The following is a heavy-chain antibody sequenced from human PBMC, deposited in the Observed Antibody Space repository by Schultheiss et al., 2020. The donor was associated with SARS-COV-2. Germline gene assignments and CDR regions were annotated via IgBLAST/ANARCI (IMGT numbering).Heavy chain of an antibody. D-gene: IGHD2-2*01. CDR3: TLFGCGSSTSCYGNYYYSYVMDV. J-gene: IGHJ6*02. V-gene: IGHV3-30*03. CDR2: ISYEGSKK. CDR1: GFTFNNFG. Sequence: GGSLRLSCVVSGFTFNNFGMHWVRQAPGKGLEWVAAISYEGSKKYYADSVQGRFTISRDWSKGTLYLQMNSLKTEDTAVYYCTLFGCGSSTSCYGNYYYSYVMDVWGQGTTVTVSS.